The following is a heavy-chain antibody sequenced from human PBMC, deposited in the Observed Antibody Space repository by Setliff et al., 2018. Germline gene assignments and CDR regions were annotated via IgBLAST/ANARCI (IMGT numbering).Heavy chain of an antibody. D-gene: IGHD3-10*01. J-gene: IGHJ4*02. CDR2: IYSSGST. CDR1: GGSISSGSYY. V-gene: IGHV4-61*02. CDR3: ARHLLVQGTYHFDY. Sequence: SETLSLTCTVSGGSISSGSYYWSWIRQPAGKGLEWIGRIYSSGSTYYNPSLKGRVTLSVDTTKNQFSLKLTSMTAADTAVYFCARHLLVQGTYHFDYWGQGSPVTVSS.